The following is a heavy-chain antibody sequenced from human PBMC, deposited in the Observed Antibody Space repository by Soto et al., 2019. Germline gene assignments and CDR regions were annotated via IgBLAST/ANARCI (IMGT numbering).Heavy chain of an antibody. V-gene: IGHV1-18*04. Sequence: QVQLVQSGAEVKKPGASVKVSCKASGYTFTSYGISWVRQAPGQGLEWMGWISGYNGNTNYAQKLQGRVTMTTDTCTRSAYMELRSLRSDDTAVYYCARDGNYDFWRVYWSHLGYYGMDFWGQGTTVTVSS. J-gene: IGHJ6*02. D-gene: IGHD3-3*01. CDR3: ARDGNYDFWRVYWSHLGYYGMDF. CDR1: GYTFTSYG. CDR2: ISGYNGNT.